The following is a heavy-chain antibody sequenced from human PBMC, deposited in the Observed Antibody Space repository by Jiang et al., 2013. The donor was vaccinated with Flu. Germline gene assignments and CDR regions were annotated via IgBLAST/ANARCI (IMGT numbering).Heavy chain of an antibody. CDR3: VRDGDYSTSNHYYYGMDV. CDR2: VYFSGYT. Sequence: GLVKPSETLSLTCTVSGGSITSSTHCWGWVRQPPGKGLEWIGSVYFSGYTYSNPSLKSRVSISVDTSKNQFSLSLTSVTAADTAMYYCVRDGDYSTSNHYYYGMDVWGQGTTVTVSS. J-gene: IGHJ6*02. CDR1: GGSITSSTHC. V-gene: IGHV4-39*07. D-gene: IGHD4-11*01.